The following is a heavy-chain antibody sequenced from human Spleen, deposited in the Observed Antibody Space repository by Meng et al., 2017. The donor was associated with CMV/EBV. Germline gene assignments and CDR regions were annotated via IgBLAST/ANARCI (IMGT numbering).Heavy chain of an antibody. CDR3: ARGLAVPTPFYYYYGMDV. V-gene: IGHV1-2*02. CDR1: GYTFTDYY. Sequence: ASVKVSCKASGYTFTDYYIHCVRQAPGQGLEWMGWINPKSGSTHFELNFQGRVTMTRDGTLSTVYVELSRLTSHDTAVYYCARGLAVPTPFYYYYGMDVWGQGTTVTVSS. CDR2: INPKSGST. J-gene: IGHJ6*01. D-gene: IGHD6-19*01.